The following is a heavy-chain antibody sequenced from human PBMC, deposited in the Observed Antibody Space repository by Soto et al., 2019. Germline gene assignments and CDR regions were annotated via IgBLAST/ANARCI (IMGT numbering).Heavy chain of an antibody. J-gene: IGHJ4*02. Sequence: ASVKVSCKTSGYTFTSYTLHWVRQAPGQGLEWMGWINAGNGREKYSQRFQDRVSLSTDKSATTAYMELRSLRSEDTAVYFGGRGGGWVGEASFDSWGQGTQVTVSS. CDR1: GYTFTSYT. CDR2: INAGNGRE. V-gene: IGHV1-3*01. D-gene: IGHD3-10*01. CDR3: GRGGGWVGEASFDS.